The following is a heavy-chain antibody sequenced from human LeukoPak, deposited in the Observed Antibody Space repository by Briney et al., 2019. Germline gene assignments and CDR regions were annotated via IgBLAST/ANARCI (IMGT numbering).Heavy chain of an antibody. CDR2: IYPGDSDT. D-gene: IGHD3-22*01. CDR1: GYRFTSYW. CDR3: ARRPHYYDSSAYAFDI. V-gene: IGHV5-51*01. J-gene: IGHJ3*02. Sequence: GESLKISCKGSGYRFTSYWIGWVRQMPGKGLEWMGIIYPGDSDTRYSPSFQGQVTISADKSISTAYLQWSSLKASDTAMYYCARRPHYYDSSAYAFDIWGQGTMVTVSS.